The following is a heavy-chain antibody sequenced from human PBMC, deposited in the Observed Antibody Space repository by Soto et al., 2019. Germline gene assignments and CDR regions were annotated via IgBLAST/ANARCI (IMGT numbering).Heavy chain of an antibody. D-gene: IGHD5-12*01. CDR1: GYTFTSYD. CDR2: MNPNSGDT. Sequence: GASVKVSCKASGYTFTSYDINWVRQATGQGLEWMGWMNPNSGDTGYAQKFRGRVTMTRDISKSTAYMELNSLRAEDTAVYYCAKAAYSGYGFHDYWGQGTLVTVSS. J-gene: IGHJ4*02. CDR3: AKAAYSGYGFHDY. V-gene: IGHV1-8*02.